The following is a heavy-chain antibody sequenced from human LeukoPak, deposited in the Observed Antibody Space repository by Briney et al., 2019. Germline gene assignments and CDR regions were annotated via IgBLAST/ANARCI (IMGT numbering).Heavy chain of an antibody. Sequence: SETLSLTCTVSGGSISSSSYYWGWIRQPPGKGLEWIGYIYYSGSTNYNPSLKSRVTISVDTSKNQFSLKLSSVTAADTAVYYCARPYSSGSRDAFDIWGQGTMVTVSS. CDR2: IYYSGST. J-gene: IGHJ3*02. V-gene: IGHV4-61*05. D-gene: IGHD6-19*01. CDR1: GGSISSSSYY. CDR3: ARPYSSGSRDAFDI.